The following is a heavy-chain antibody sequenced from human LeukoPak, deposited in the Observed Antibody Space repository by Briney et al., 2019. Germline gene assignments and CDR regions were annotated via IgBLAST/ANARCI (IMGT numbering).Heavy chain of an antibody. CDR2: IITIFGTA. J-gene: IGHJ4*02. CDR1: GGTFSSYA. CDR3: AREGRYVVWSGYYSGSPYFDY. V-gene: IGHV1-69*05. Sequence: SVKVSCKASGGTFSSYAISWVRQAPGQGIEWMGGIITIFGTANYAQKFQGRVTITTDESTSTAYMELSSLRSEDTAVYYCAREGRYVVWSGYYSGSPYFDYWGQGTLVTVSS. D-gene: IGHD3-3*01.